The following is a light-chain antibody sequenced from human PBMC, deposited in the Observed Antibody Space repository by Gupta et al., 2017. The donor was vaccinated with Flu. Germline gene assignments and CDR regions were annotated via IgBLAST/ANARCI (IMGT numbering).Light chain of an antibody. V-gene: IGKV3-15*01. CDR1: QSVLTN. J-gene: IGKJ2*01. CDR2: GAS. Sequence: EIVMTPPPATLSVSPGERATLSCRASQSVLTNLAWSQQKPCQAPRLLIYGASTRATGIPARLSGRGFGTEFTLTISSRQEEDFAVYYCQQYNNWPQNTFGQGTKVEIK. CDR3: QQYNNWPQNT.